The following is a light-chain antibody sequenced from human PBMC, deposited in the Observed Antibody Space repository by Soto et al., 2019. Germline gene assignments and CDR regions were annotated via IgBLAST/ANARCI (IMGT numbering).Light chain of an antibody. J-gene: IGKJ4*01. CDR1: QTVKGY. CDR3: QQSYETTRA. Sequence: DVHMTQTPLSLPASFGDKVNLSXRASQTVKGYLNWYQQNPGXAPKXXXYDXSTRQAGVPSRLSGSGSGTEFTVTIASLQPEDFGTYYCQQSYETTRAFGGGTKVDIK. V-gene: IGKV1-39*01. CDR2: DXS.